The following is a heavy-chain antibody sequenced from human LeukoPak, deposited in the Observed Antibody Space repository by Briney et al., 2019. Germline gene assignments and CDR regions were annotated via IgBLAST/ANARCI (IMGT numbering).Heavy chain of an antibody. V-gene: IGHV1-2*02. J-gene: IGHJ1*01. CDR3: ALCSGGSCYSAEYLQH. CDR2: INPNSGGT. D-gene: IGHD2-15*01. Sequence: GASVKVSCKASGYTFTGYYMHWVRQAPGEGLEWMGWINPNSGGTNYAQKFQGRVTMTRDTSISTAYMELSRLRSDDTAVYYCALCSGGSCYSAEYLQHWGQGTLVTVSS. CDR1: GYTFTGYY.